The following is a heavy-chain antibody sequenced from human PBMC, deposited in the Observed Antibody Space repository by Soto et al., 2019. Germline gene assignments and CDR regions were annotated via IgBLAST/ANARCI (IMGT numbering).Heavy chain of an antibody. CDR1: GGSISGYY. Sequence: SETLSLTCTVSGGSISGYYWSWVRQPAGKGLEWVGRIYSDGTTNYSPSLKCRVTMSLDTSKDQFSLHLNSVTAADTAVYYCSRVGCSNSKCYTRGMDVWGQGTTVTVSS. CDR3: SRVGCSNSKCYTRGMDV. J-gene: IGHJ6*02. V-gene: IGHV4-4*07. D-gene: IGHD2-2*01. CDR2: IYSDGTT.